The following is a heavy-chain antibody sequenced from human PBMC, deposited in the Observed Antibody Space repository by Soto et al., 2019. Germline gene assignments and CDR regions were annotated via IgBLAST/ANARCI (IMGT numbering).Heavy chain of an antibody. D-gene: IGHD5-12*01. CDR3: ARVTGDGYNGNWFDP. CDR1: GFTFSSYA. CDR2: ISYDGSNK. J-gene: IGHJ5*02. Sequence: GESLKISCAASGFTFSSYAMHWVRQAPGKGLEWVAVISYDGSNKYYADSVKGRFTISRDNSKNTLYLQMNSLRAEDTAVYYCARVTGDGYNGNWFDPWGQGTLVTVSS. V-gene: IGHV3-30-3*01.